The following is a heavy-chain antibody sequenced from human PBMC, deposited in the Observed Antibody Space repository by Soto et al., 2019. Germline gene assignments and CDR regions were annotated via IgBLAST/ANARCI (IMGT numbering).Heavy chain of an antibody. Sequence: SVKVSCKASGGTFSSYAVSWVRQAPGQGLEWIGGIIPILGTANHAQKFQGRVTITADESTSTAYMELSSLRSEDTAVYYCAIHLINDYGDYFDYWGQGTLVTVSS. D-gene: IGHD4-17*01. V-gene: IGHV1-69*13. CDR1: GGTFSSYA. J-gene: IGHJ4*02. CDR3: AIHLINDYGDYFDY. CDR2: IIPILGTA.